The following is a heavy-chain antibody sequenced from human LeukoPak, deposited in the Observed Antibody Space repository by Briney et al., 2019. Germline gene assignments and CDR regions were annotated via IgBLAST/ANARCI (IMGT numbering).Heavy chain of an antibody. CDR1: GFTFSDYY. CDR3: ARDPGSGYEEHFDY. Sequence: GGSLRLSCAASGFTFSDYYMSWIRQAPGKGLEWVSYISSSGSTIYYVDSVKGRFTISRDNAKDSLYLQMNSLRAEDTAVYYCARDPGSGYEEHFDYWGQGTLVTVSS. V-gene: IGHV3-11*01. CDR2: ISSSGSTI. D-gene: IGHD5-12*01. J-gene: IGHJ4*02.